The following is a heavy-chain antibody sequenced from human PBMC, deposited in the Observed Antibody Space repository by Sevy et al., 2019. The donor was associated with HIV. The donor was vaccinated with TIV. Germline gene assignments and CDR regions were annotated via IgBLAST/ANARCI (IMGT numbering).Heavy chain of an antibody. Sequence: GGSLRLSCAASGFTFSSYAMHWVRQAPGKGLEWVAVISYDGSNKYYADSVKGRFTISRDNSKNTLYRQMNSLRAEDTAVYYCARSREVEGRYYYYGMDVWGQGTTVTVSS. V-gene: IGHV3-30-3*01. CDR3: ARSREVEGRYYYYGMDV. J-gene: IGHJ6*02. CDR2: ISYDGSNK. D-gene: IGHD1-1*01. CDR1: GFTFSSYA.